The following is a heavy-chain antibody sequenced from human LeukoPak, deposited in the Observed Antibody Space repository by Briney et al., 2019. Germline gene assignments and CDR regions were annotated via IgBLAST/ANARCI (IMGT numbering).Heavy chain of an antibody. D-gene: IGHD5-24*01. CDR2: ISYDGSNK. J-gene: IGHJ4*02. CDR1: GFTVSSYG. Sequence: QPGRSLRLSCAASGFTVSSYGMHWVRQAPGKGLEWVAVISYDGSNKYYADSVKGRFTISRDNSKNTLYLQMNSLRAEDTAVYYCAKDRLAYRRMAYAFDYWGQGTLVTVSS. V-gene: IGHV3-30*18. CDR3: AKDRLAYRRMAYAFDY.